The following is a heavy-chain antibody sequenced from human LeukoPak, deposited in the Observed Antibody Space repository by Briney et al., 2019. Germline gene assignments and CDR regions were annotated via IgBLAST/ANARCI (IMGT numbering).Heavy chain of an antibody. Sequence: SETLSLTCTVSGGSISSSSYYWGWIRQPPGKGLAWIGSIYYSGSTYSNPSLKSRVTISVDTSKNQFSLKLSSVTAADTALYYCARGGYNYYFDYRGQGTLVTVSS. D-gene: IGHD5-24*01. V-gene: IGHV4-39*07. CDR2: IYYSGST. CDR3: ARGGYNYYFDY. CDR1: GGSISSSSYY. J-gene: IGHJ4*02.